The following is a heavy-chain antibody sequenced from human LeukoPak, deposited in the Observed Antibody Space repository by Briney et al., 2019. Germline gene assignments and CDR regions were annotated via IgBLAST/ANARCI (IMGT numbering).Heavy chain of an antibody. Sequence: SETLSLTCAVSGDCISSSNWWGWIRQPPGKGLEWIGYIYYSGSTYYNPSLKSRVTMSVDTSKNQFSLKLSSVTAVDTAVYYCARTPYCSSTSCYYGYFDLWGRGTLVTVSS. CDR3: ARTPYCSSTSCYYGYFDL. CDR2: IYYSGST. D-gene: IGHD2-2*01. CDR1: GDCISSSNW. V-gene: IGHV4-28*01. J-gene: IGHJ2*01.